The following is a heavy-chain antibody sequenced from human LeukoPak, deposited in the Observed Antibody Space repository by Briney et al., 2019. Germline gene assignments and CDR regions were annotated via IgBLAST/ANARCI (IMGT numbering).Heavy chain of an antibody. J-gene: IGHJ4*02. V-gene: IGHV4-38-2*02. CDR2: IYHSGST. CDR1: GLSFNTGYY. CDR3: ARDRDYYGSGSYGPDY. Sequence: SETLSLTCSVSGLSFNTGYYWGWIRQSPGKGLEWIGSIYHSGSTFYNPSLKSRVTISVDPSKNQFSLKLSSVTAADTAVYYCARDRDYYGSGSYGPDYWGQGILVTVSS. D-gene: IGHD3-10*01.